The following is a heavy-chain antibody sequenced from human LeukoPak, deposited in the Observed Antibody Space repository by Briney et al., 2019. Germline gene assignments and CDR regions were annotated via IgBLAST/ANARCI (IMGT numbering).Heavy chain of an antibody. J-gene: IGHJ4*02. Sequence: ASVKVSCKASGYTFTSYYMHWVRQAPGQGLEWMGIINPSGGSTSYAQKFQGRVTMTRDTSTSTVYMELSSLRSEDTAVYYCARDIRDYYDSSGYLPDYWGRGTLVTVSS. D-gene: IGHD3-22*01. CDR1: GYTFTSYY. CDR2: INPSGGST. CDR3: ARDIRDYYDSSGYLPDY. V-gene: IGHV1-46*01.